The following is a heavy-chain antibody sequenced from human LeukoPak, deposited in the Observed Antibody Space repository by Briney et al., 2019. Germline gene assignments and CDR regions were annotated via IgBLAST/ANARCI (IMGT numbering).Heavy chain of an antibody. D-gene: IGHD6-6*01. J-gene: IGHJ4*02. CDR2: IKQDGNEK. Sequence: PGGSLRLSWAASGFTFSTYWMSWVRQAPGKGLEWVANIKQDGNEKYYVDSVKGRFTISRDNAKNSLYLQMNGLRAEDTAVYYCAKIEYSRSSLSYFDYWGQGTLVTVSS. CDR1: GFTFSTYW. V-gene: IGHV3-7*01. CDR3: AKIEYSRSSLSYFDY.